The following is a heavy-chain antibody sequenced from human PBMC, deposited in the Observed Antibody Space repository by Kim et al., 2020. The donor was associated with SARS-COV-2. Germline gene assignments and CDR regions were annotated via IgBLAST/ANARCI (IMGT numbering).Heavy chain of an antibody. J-gene: IGHJ4*02. Sequence: SETLSLTCAVYGGSFSGYYWSWIRQPPGKGLEWIGEINHSGSTNYNPSLKSRVTISVDTSKNQFSLKLSSVTAADTAVYYCARGRLIAAAGDFDYWGQGTLVTVSS. D-gene: IGHD6-13*01. V-gene: IGHV4-34*01. CDR3: ARGRLIAAAGDFDY. CDR2: INHSGST. CDR1: GGSFSGYY.